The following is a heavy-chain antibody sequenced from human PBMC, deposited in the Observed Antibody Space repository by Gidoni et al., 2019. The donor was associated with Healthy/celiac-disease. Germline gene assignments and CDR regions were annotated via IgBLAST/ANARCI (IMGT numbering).Heavy chain of an antibody. CDR1: GFTFDDYA. CDR2: ISWNSGSI. Sequence: EVQLVESGGGLVQPGRCLRLSCAASGFTFDDYAMHWVRQAPGKGLEWVSGISWNSGSIGYADSVKGRFTISRDNAKNSLYLQMNSLRAEDTALYYCAKPTRRYSSSPFDYWGQGTLVTVSS. J-gene: IGHJ4*02. D-gene: IGHD6-6*01. V-gene: IGHV3-9*01. CDR3: AKPTRRYSSSPFDY.